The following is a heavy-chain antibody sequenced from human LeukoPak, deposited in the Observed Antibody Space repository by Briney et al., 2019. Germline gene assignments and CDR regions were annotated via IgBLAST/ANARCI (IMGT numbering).Heavy chain of an antibody. Sequence: GGSLRLSCAASGFTFSSYSMNWVRQAPGKGLEWVSYISSSSSAIYYADSVKGRFTISRDNAKNSLYLQMSSLRAEDTAVYYCARGSTMGATDAFDIWGQGTMVTVSS. V-gene: IGHV3-48*01. CDR3: ARGSTMGATDAFDI. CDR2: ISSSSSAI. CDR1: GFTFSSYS. J-gene: IGHJ3*02. D-gene: IGHD1-26*01.